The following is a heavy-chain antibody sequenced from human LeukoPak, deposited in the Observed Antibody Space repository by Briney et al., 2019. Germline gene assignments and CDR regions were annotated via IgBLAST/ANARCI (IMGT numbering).Heavy chain of an antibody. J-gene: IGHJ3*02. CDR2: IKHSGST. Sequence: SETLSLTCAVHGGSFSSSSYYWGWIRQPPGKGLEWIGEIKHSGSTNYNPSLKRRVTISVDTSKNQFSLKLSSVTAADTAVYYCARVHCSGGSCYSGAFDIWGQGTMVTVSS. CDR3: ARVHCSGGSCYSGAFDI. CDR1: GGSFSSSSYY. D-gene: IGHD2-15*01. V-gene: IGHV4-34*01.